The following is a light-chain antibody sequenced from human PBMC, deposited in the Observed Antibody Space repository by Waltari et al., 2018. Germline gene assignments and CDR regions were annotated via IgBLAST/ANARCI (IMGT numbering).Light chain of an antibody. CDR2: EDN. J-gene: IGLJ2*01. CDR3: YSTDRTGKQRV. Sequence: SYELTQQPSVSVSPGTPARITCPGDALPNQYGSWYQQKYGQAPVLVIYEDNKRRSGIPERFSGSSSGTMVTLTISGAQVEDEGDYYCYSTDRTGKQRVFGGGTKLTVL. V-gene: IGLV3-10*01. CDR1: ALPNQY.